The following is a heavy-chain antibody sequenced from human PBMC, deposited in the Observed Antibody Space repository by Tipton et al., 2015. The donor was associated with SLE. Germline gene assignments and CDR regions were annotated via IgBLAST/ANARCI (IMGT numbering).Heavy chain of an antibody. V-gene: IGHV4-61*02. CDR3: ARKAYCTRASCSGFDP. Sequence: TLSLTCTVSGDSINSAPSSGRSYWNWIRQSAGKGLEWIGRIYTSGSTHYNPSLKSLLTISVDTSKNQFSLKLSSMTAADTAVYYCARKAYCTRASCSGFDPWGQGTLVTVSS. CDR2: IYTSGST. CDR1: GDSINSAPSSGRSY. D-gene: IGHD2-2*01. J-gene: IGHJ5*02.